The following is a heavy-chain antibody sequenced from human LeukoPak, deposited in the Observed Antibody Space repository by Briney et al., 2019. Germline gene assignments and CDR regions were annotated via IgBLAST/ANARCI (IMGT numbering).Heavy chain of an antibody. CDR3: ARHGYYYGSGSYSFDY. CDR1: GGSISSSSYY. Sequence: PSETLSLTCTVSGGSISSSSYYWGWIRQSPGKGLEWIGSIYYSGSTYYNPSLKSRVTVSVDTSKYQFSLKLSSVTAADTAVYYCARHGYYYGSGSYSFDYWGQGTLVTVSS. CDR2: IYYSGST. D-gene: IGHD3-10*01. J-gene: IGHJ4*02. V-gene: IGHV4-39*01.